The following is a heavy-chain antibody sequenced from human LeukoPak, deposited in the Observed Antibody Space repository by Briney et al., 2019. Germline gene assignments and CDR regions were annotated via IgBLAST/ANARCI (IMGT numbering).Heavy chain of an antibody. CDR3: ARAPSYYDILTGKLKPDDAFDI. Sequence: KPSETLSLTCTVSGGSISSYYRSWIRQPPGKGLEWIGYIYYSGSTNYNPSLKSRVTISVDTSKNQFSLKLSSVTAADTAVYYCARAPSYYDILTGKLKPDDAFDIWGQGTMVTVSS. CDR1: GGSISSYY. J-gene: IGHJ3*02. D-gene: IGHD3-9*01. V-gene: IGHV4-59*08. CDR2: IYYSGST.